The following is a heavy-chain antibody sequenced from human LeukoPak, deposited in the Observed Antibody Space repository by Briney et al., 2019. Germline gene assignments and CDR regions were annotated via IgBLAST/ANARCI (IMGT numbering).Heavy chain of an antibody. Sequence: SGGSLSLSCAVSGYTFSSYAMSWVRQAPGGGLEWVSAFGGSGGSTYYADSVKGRFTISRDNSKNTLYLQMNSLRAEDTAIYYCAKAPDYDVLTGTSFDSWGLGALVTVSS. CDR2: FGGSGGST. CDR1: GYTFSSYA. V-gene: IGHV3-23*01. J-gene: IGHJ4*02. D-gene: IGHD3-9*01. CDR3: AKAPDYDVLTGTSFDS.